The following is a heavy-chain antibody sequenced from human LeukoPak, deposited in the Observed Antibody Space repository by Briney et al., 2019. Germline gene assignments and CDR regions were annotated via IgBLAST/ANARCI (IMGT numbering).Heavy chain of an antibody. CDR3: ARGQEDGYNFWFDP. D-gene: IGHD5-24*01. Sequence: SQTLSLTCSVSGGSISSGSSYWSWMRQPAGKRLEWIGRIYTSGSTNYNPSLKSRVTISVDTSKNQFSLKLSSVTAADTAVYYCARGQEDGYNFWFDPWGQGTLVTVSS. CDR2: IYTSGST. J-gene: IGHJ5*02. V-gene: IGHV4-61*02. CDR1: GGSISSGSSY.